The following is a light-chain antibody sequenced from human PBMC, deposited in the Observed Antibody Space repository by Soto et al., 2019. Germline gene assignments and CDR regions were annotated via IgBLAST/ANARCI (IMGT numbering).Light chain of an antibody. CDR2: AAS. J-gene: IGKJ1*01. CDR1: QSISSY. CDR3: QQSYNTPRT. V-gene: IGKV1-39*01. Sequence: IQMTQSPSSLSASVGDRVTITCRASQSISSYLNWYQQKPGRAPNLLIYAASSLQSGVPSRFGGSGSGTDFTLPINSLHPEDFATYSCQQSYNTPRTFGQGTKVDIK.